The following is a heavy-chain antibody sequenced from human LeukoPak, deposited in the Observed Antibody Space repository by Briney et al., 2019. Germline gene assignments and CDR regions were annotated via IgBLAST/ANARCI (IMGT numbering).Heavy chain of an antibody. D-gene: IGHD3-10*01. CDR1: GGSFSGYY. CDR3: ARGPGSVKSSLALWVKPFDY. CDR2: INHSGST. J-gene: IGHJ4*02. Sequence: SETLSLTCAVYGGSFSGYYWSWIRQPPGKGLEWIGEINHSGSTNYNPSLKSRVTISVDTSKNQFSLKLSSVTAADTAVYYCARGPGSVKSSLALWVKPFDYSGQGTLVTVSS. V-gene: IGHV4-34*01.